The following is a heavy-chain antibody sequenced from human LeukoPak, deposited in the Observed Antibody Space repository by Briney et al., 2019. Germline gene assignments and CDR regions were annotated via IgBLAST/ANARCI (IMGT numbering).Heavy chain of an antibody. CDR2: IYHSGST. CDR3: ARGEYYYDSSGYPTNDAFDI. CDR1: GGSISSGGYS. V-gene: IGHV4-30-2*01. J-gene: IGHJ3*02. D-gene: IGHD3-22*01. Sequence: PSQTLSLTCAVSGGSISSGGYSWSWIRQPLGQGLEWVGYIYHSGSTFYNPSLKSRVTISIDRSKNQFSLKLSSVTAADTAVYYCARGEYYYDSSGYPTNDAFDIWGQGTMVTVSS.